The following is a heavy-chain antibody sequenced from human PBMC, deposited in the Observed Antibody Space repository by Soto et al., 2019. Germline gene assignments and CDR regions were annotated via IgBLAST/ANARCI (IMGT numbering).Heavy chain of an antibody. Sequence: EVQLLESGEALVQPGGSLRLCCAASGSTYNIYAMSWVRQAPGKGLEWVSGISAGVIDTYYADSVKGRFTVSRDDSKNTLYLQMNSLRADDTAVYYCAKQFSSSTWYPFDHWGRGTLVTVSS. J-gene: IGHJ4*02. CDR2: ISAGVIDT. D-gene: IGHD6-13*01. V-gene: IGHV3-23*01. CDR3: AKQFSSSTWYPFDH. CDR1: GSTYNIYA.